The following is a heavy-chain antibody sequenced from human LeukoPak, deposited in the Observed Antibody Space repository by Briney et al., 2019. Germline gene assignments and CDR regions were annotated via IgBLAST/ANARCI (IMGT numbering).Heavy chain of an antibody. CDR1: RFTLSTYW. V-gene: IGHV3-7*01. D-gene: IGHD3-3*01. CDR2: IKQDGSQE. Sequence: GGSLRLSCAASRFTLSTYWMSWVRQAPGKGLEWVAHIKQDGSQEYYVDSVKGRFTISRDSAKNSLYLQMNGLRAEDTAVYYCARGVPYDSWSGPHYSDYWGQGTLVTVSS. J-gene: IGHJ4*02. CDR3: ARGVPYDSWSGPHYSDY.